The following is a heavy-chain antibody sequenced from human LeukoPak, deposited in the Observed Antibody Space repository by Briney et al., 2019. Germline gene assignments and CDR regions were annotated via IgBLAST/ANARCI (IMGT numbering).Heavy chain of an antibody. CDR3: ASISPSSRYFDL. Sequence: ASVKVSCKASGYTFTGYYMHWVRQAPGQGLERMGRINPNSGGTNYAQKFQGRVTMTRDTSISTAYMELSRLRSDDTAVYYCASISPSSRYFDLWGRGTLVTVSS. CDR2: INPNSGGT. J-gene: IGHJ2*01. V-gene: IGHV1-2*06. CDR1: GYTFTGYY.